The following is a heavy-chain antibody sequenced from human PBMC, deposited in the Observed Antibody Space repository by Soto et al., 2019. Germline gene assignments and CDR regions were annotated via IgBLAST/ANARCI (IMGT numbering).Heavy chain of an antibody. CDR2: INPNSGGT. J-gene: IGHJ1*01. D-gene: IGHD2-21*01. V-gene: IGHV1-2*02. Sequence: ASVKVSCKASGYTFTGYYMHWVRQAPGQGLEWMGWINPNSGGTNYAQKFQGRVTMTRDTSISTAYMELSRLRSDDTAVYYCARGRSIYVNNAYFEHWGQGTLVNVSS. CDR3: ARGRSIYVNNAYFEH. CDR1: GYTFTGYY.